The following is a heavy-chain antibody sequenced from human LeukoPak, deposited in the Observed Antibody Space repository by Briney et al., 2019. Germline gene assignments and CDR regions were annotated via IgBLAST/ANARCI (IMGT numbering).Heavy chain of an antibody. J-gene: IGHJ4*02. CDR1: GFTFSSYG. Sequence: PGGSLRLSCAASGFTFSSYGMHWVRQAPGKGLEWVAVISYDGSNKYYADSVKGRFTISRDNSKNTLYLQMNSLRAEDTAVYYCAKGYQLYYDILTGYFYWGQGTLVTVSS. CDR2: ISYDGSNK. CDR3: AKGYQLYYDILTGYFY. D-gene: IGHD3-9*01. V-gene: IGHV3-30*18.